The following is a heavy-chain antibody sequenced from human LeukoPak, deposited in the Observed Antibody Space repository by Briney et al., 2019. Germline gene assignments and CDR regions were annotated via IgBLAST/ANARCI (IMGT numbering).Heavy chain of an antibody. Sequence: GGSLRLSCAASGFTFSSYSMNWVRQAPGKGLEWVSSISSSSSYIYYADSVKGRFTISRDNAKNSLYLQMNSLRAEDTAVYYCATTYGDQIYYYGMDVWGQGTTVTVSS. CDR2: ISSSSSYI. CDR1: GFTFSSYS. V-gene: IGHV3-21*01. J-gene: IGHJ6*02. CDR3: ATTYGDQIYYYGMDV. D-gene: IGHD4-17*01.